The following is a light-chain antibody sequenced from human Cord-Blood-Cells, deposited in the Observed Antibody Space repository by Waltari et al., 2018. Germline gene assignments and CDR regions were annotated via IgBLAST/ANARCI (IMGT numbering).Light chain of an antibody. J-gene: IGKJ2*01. CDR2: DAS. Sequence: DIQMTQSPSTLSASVGDRVTITCRASQSISSWLAWYQQKPGKAPKLLIYDASSLESGVPSRFGGSGSGTEFTRTISSLQPDDFATYYCQQYNSYSQFTFGQGTKLEIK. CDR1: QSISSW. CDR3: QQYNSYSQFT. V-gene: IGKV1-5*01.